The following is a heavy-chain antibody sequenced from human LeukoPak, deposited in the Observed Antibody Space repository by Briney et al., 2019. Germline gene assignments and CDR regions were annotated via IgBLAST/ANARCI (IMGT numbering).Heavy chain of an antibody. Sequence: GGSLRLSCAASGFTFSSYGMHWVRRAPGKGLEWVAVISYDGSNKYYADSVKGRFTISRDNSKNTLYLQMNSLRAEDTAVYYCAKDRDSSGYYLALDYWGQGTLVTVSS. CDR2: ISYDGSNK. J-gene: IGHJ4*02. D-gene: IGHD3-22*01. CDR3: AKDRDSSGYYLALDY. CDR1: GFTFSSYG. V-gene: IGHV3-30*18.